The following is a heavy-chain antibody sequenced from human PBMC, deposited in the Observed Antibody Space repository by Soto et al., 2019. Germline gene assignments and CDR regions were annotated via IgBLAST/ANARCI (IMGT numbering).Heavy chain of an antibody. Sequence: QVQLQQWGAGLLKPSETLSLTCAVYGGSFSGYYWSWIRQPPGKGLEWIGEINHSGSTNYKPSLKSRVTISVDTSKNQFSLKLSSVTAADTAVYYCARALRWLGRFDYWGQGTLVTVSS. V-gene: IGHV4-34*01. CDR2: INHSGST. J-gene: IGHJ4*02. D-gene: IGHD6-19*01. CDR1: GGSFSGYY. CDR3: ARALRWLGRFDY.